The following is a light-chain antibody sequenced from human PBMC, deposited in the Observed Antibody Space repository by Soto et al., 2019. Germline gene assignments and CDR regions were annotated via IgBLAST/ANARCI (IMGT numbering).Light chain of an antibody. CDR1: SSEVGGYNY. CDR2: DVS. CDR3: SLNTSSSTLV. Sequence: QSALTQPASVSGSPGHSITVSCTGTSSEVGGYNYVSWYQQHPGKAPKLMIYDVSNRPLGVSNRFYGSKSGNTASLTISGLQAEDEADYYCSLNTSSSTLVFGTGTKLTVL. J-gene: IGLJ1*01. V-gene: IGLV2-14*01.